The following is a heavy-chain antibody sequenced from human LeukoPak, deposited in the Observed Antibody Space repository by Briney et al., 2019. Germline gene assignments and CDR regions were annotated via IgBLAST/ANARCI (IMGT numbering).Heavy chain of an antibody. CDR1: GYTSTSYD. CDR2: MNPNSGNT. CDR3: ARVPGYSSGWEPYYYYYMDV. J-gene: IGHJ6*03. Sequence: GASVKVSCKASGYTSTSYDINWVRQATGQGLEWMGWMNPNSGNTGYAQKFQGRVTMTGNTSISTAYMELSSLRSEDTAVYYCARVPGYSSGWEPYYYYYMDVWGKGTTVTISS. D-gene: IGHD6-19*01. V-gene: IGHV1-8*01.